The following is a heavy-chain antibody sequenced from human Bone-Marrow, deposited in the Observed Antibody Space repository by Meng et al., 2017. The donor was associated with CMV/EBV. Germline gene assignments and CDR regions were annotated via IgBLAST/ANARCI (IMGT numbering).Heavy chain of an antibody. CDR1: GYTLTELS. CDR3: ATFPLGVAAHHSLDY. CDR2: FDPEDGET. D-gene: IGHD6-6*01. V-gene: IGHV1-24*01. Sequence: ASVKVSCKVSGYTLTELSMHWVRQAPGKGLEWMGGFDPEDGETIYAQKFQGRVTMTEDTSTDTAYMELSSLRSEDTAVYYCATFPLGVAAHHSLDYWGQGTLVTVSS. J-gene: IGHJ4*02.